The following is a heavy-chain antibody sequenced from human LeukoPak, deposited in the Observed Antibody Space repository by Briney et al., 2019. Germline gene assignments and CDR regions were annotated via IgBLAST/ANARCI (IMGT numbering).Heavy chain of an antibody. V-gene: IGHV3-21*01. D-gene: IGHD3-10*01. CDR1: GFTFSSYS. Sequence: GGSLRLSCAVSGFTFSSYSMNWVRQAPGKGLEWVSSISSSSSYIYYADSVKGRFTISRDNAKDSLYLQMNSLRAEDTAVYYCARGGYYGSGSHLYFDYWGQGTLVTVSS. J-gene: IGHJ4*02. CDR3: ARGGYYGSGSHLYFDY. CDR2: ISSSSSYI.